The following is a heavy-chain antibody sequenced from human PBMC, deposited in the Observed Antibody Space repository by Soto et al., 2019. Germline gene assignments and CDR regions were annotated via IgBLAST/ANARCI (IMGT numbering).Heavy chain of an antibody. CDR2: ISSSSSYT. CDR1: GFTFSDYY. D-gene: IGHD2-2*01. Sequence: GGSLRLSCAASGFTFSDYYMSWIRQAPGKGLEWVSYISSSSSYTNYADSVKGRFTISRDNAKNSLYLQMNSLRAEDTAVYYCARAGAVPYNWFDPRGQGTLVTVSS. J-gene: IGHJ5*02. V-gene: IGHV3-11*06. CDR3: ARAGAVPYNWFDP.